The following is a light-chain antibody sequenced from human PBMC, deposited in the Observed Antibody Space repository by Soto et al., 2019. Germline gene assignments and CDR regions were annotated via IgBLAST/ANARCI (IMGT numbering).Light chain of an antibody. CDR2: KAS. J-gene: IGKJ1*01. Sequence: DIQMTQSPSTLSASVGDRVTITCRASQSIGSWLAWYQQKPGKAPNLLIYKASSLERGVPSRFSGSGSGTEFTLTISSLQPDDFASYYCQQYGSYSPWTFGQGTKVEIK. CDR1: QSIGSW. CDR3: QQYGSYSPWT. V-gene: IGKV1-5*03.